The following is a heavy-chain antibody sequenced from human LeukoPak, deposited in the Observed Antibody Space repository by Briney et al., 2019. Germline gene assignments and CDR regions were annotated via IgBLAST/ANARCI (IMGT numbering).Heavy chain of an antibody. CDR1: GFTFSDYY. V-gene: IGHV3-11*01. CDR2: ISSSGSTI. J-gene: IGHJ4*02. D-gene: IGHD3-10*01. Sequence: GGSLRLSCAASGFTFSDYYMSWIRQAPGKGLEWVSYISSSGSTIYYADSVKGRFTISRDNAKNSLYLQMNSLRAEDTAVYYCARERGWYGSGSYYNLYYFDYWGQGTLVTVSS. CDR3: ARERGWYGSGSYYNLYYFDY.